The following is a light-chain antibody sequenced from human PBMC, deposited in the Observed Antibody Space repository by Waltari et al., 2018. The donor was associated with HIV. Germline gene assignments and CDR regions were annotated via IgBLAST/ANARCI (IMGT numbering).Light chain of an antibody. V-gene: IGLV2-14*01. CDR2: EVT. J-gene: IGLJ3*02. CDR1: STDIGGYNY. CDR3: TSYTETNTWV. Sequence: QSALTQPASVSGSPGQSITISCSGTSTDIGGYNYVSWYQHHPGKAPKLIIYEVTNRPSGVSNRFSASKSGNTASLTISGLQAEDEADYYCTSYTETNTWVFGGGTKVTVL.